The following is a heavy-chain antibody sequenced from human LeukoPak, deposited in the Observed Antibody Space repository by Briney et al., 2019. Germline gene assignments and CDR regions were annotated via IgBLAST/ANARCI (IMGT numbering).Heavy chain of an antibody. Sequence: SETLSLTCAVYGGSFSGYYCSWIRQPPGKGLEWIGEINHSGSTNYNPSLKSRVTISVDTSKNQFSLKLSSVTAADTAVYYCARGSRLVPDYWGQGTLVTVSS. CDR1: GGSFSGYY. CDR3: ARGSRLVPDY. D-gene: IGHD3-9*01. CDR2: INHSGST. J-gene: IGHJ4*02. V-gene: IGHV4-34*01.